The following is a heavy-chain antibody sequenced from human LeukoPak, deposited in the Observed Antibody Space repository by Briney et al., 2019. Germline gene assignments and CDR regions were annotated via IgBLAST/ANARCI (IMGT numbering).Heavy chain of an antibody. CDR3: ARHSIRVAGTIV. V-gene: IGHV4-34*01. CDR2: INHSGST. J-gene: IGHJ4*02. D-gene: IGHD1-1*01. CDR1: GGSFSGYY. Sequence: KPSETLSLTCAVYGGSFSGYYWSWIRQPPGKGLEWIGEINHSGSTNYNPSLKSRVTISVDTSKNQFSLKLSSVTAADTAVYYCARHSIRVAGTIVWGQGTLVTVSS.